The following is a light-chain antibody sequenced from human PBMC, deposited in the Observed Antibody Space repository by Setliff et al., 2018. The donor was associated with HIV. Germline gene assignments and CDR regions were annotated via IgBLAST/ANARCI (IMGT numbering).Light chain of an antibody. J-gene: IGLJ1*01. CDR2: VNK. Sequence: QSVLTQPPPVSGAPGQRVTISCTGSSSNIGAGYDVHWYQQLPGTAPKLLVFVNKRRPSGVPDRFSGSKSGTSAFLAITGLQADDEADYYCQSYDRSLSGYVFGTGTKVTVL. CDR3: QSYDRSLSGYV. CDR1: SSNIGAGYD. V-gene: IGLV1-40*01.